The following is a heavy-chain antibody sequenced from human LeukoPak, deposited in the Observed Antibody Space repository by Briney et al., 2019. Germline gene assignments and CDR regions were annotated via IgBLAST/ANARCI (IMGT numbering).Heavy chain of an antibody. CDR2: IRYDGSNK. CDR1: GFTFSSYG. D-gene: IGHD3-16*01. V-gene: IGHV3-30*02. CDR3: AKVTIYDYVWGSNFDY. J-gene: IGHJ4*02. Sequence: GGSLRLSCAASGFTFSSYGMHWVRQAPGKGLEWVAFIRYDGSNKYYADSVKGRFTISRDNSKNTLYLQMNSLRAEDTAVYYCAKVTIYDYVWGSNFDYWGQGTLVTVSS.